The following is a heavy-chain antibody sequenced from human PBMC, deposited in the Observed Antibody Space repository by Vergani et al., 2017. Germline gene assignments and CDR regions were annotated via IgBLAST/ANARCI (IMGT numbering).Heavy chain of an antibody. CDR3: VSQNYYYYMDV. CDR2: IYYSGST. V-gene: IGHV4-59*05. CDR1: GGSMSGYY. Sequence: QVRLQESGPGLVKPSETLSLTCSVSGGSMSGYYWSWIRQPPGKGLEWIGSIYYSGSTYYNPSLESRISISVDTSKNQFSLMLTSVTAADTAVYYCVSQNYYYYMDVWGKGTTVTVSS. D-gene: IGHD2/OR15-2a*01. J-gene: IGHJ6*03.